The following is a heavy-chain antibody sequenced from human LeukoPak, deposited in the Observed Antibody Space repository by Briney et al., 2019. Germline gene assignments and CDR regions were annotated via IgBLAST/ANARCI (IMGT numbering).Heavy chain of an antibody. V-gene: IGHV3-30*02. CDR1: GFTFSSYA. Sequence: PGGSLRLSCAASGFTFSSYAMHWVRQAPGKGLEWVAFIRYDGSNKYYADSVKGRFTISRDNSKNTLYLQMNSLRAEDTAVYYCAKPLYSYGQAPCDYWGQGTLVTVSS. J-gene: IGHJ4*02. CDR3: AKPLYSYGQAPCDY. D-gene: IGHD5-18*01. CDR2: IRYDGSNK.